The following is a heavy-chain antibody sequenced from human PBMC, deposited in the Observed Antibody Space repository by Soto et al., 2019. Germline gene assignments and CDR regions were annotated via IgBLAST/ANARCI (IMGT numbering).Heavy chain of an antibody. J-gene: IGHJ6*02. CDR1: GFTFSSYA. CDR3: ARNDGITRYYYYGMDV. D-gene: IGHD1-1*01. CDR2: ISGSGGST. Sequence: PGGSLRLSCAASGFTFSSYAMSWVRQAPGKGLEWVSAISGSGGSTYYADSVKGRFTISRDNSKNTLYLQMNSLRAEDTAVYYCARNDGITRYYYYGMDVSGPRTKVTLSS. V-gene: IGHV3-23*01.